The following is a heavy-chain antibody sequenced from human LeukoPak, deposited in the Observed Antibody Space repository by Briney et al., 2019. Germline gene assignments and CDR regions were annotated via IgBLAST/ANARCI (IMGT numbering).Heavy chain of an antibody. CDR2: IIPIFGTA. CDR3: ARDRVPPGGSGSYFDY. Sequence: SVKVSCKASGGTFSSYAISWVRQAPGQGLEWMGGIIPIFGTANYAQKFQGRVTITADESTSTAYMELSSLRSEDTAVYYCARDRVPPGGSGSYFDYWGQGTLVTVSS. D-gene: IGHD3-10*01. V-gene: IGHV1-69*13. J-gene: IGHJ4*02. CDR1: GGTFSSYA.